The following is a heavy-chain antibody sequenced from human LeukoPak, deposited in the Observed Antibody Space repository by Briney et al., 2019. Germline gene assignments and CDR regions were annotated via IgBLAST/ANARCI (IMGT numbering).Heavy chain of an antibody. CDR3: ARDGHPFVVVPAAMTDY. CDR1: GYTFTSYY. D-gene: IGHD2-2*01. CDR2: INPSGGST. J-gene: IGHJ4*02. V-gene: IGHV1-46*01. Sequence: ASVKVSCKASGYTFTSYYMHWVRQAPGQGLEWMGIINPSGGSTSYAQKFQGRVTMTRDMSTSTVYMELRSLRSDDTAVYYCARDGHPFVVVPAAMTDYWGQGTLVTVSS.